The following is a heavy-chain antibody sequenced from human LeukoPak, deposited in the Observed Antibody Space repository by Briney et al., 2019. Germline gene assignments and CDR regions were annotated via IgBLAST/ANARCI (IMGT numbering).Heavy chain of an antibody. CDR1: GFTFSSYA. D-gene: IGHD6-13*01. CDR3: AKDVPADSSSWYGWFDP. V-gene: IGHV3-23*01. Sequence: PGGSLRLSCAASGFTFSSYAMSWVRQAPGKGLEWVSAISGSGGSTYYADSVKGRFTISRDNSKNTLYLQMNSLRAEDTAVYYCAKDVPADSSSWYGWFDPWGQGTLVTVSS. J-gene: IGHJ5*02. CDR2: ISGSGGST.